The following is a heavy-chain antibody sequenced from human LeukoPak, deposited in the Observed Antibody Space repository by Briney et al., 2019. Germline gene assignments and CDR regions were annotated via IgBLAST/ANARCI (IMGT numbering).Heavy chain of an antibody. CDR3: ARDGDDILTGYYGNWFDP. CDR1: GFTFDDYG. J-gene: IGHJ5*02. Sequence: GGSLRLSCAASGFTFDDYGMSWVRQAPGKGLEWVSGINWNGGSTGYADSVKGRFTISRDNAKNSLYLQMNSLRAEDTALYYCARDGDDILTGYYGNWFDPWGQGTLVTVSS. D-gene: IGHD3-9*01. CDR2: INWNGGST. V-gene: IGHV3-20*04.